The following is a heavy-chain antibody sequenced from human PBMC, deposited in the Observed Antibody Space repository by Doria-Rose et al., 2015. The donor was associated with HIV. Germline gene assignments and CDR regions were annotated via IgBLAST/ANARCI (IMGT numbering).Heavy chain of an antibody. Sequence: QVQLQESGPGLVKPSETLSLTCSVSGGSISHYYWSWIRQPPGKGLEYIGDIFYTGSTNYSPSLKSRVSISIDTSTNKSSLRLSSVTAADTAVYSCARVLSGTYDYWGQGTLVTVSS. CDR1: GGSISHYY. V-gene: IGHV4-59*01. CDR2: IFYTGST. D-gene: IGHD1-26*01. J-gene: IGHJ4*02. CDR3: ARVLSGTYDY.